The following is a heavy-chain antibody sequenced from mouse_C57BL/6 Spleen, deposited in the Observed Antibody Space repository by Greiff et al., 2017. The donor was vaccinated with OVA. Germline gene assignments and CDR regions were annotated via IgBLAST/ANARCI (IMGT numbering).Heavy chain of an antibody. CDR3: ARTDYGSFLYWYFDV. CDR2: IWTGGGT. D-gene: IGHD1-1*01. V-gene: IGHV2-9-1*01. J-gene: IGHJ1*03. Sequence: QVQLKESGPGLVAPSQSLSITCTVSGFSFTSYAISWVRQPPGKGLEWLGVIWTGGGTNYNSALISRLSNIKDNSKSQVILKKNSLLTDDTARYYCARTDYGSFLYWYFDVWGTGTTVTVSS. CDR1: GFSFTSYA.